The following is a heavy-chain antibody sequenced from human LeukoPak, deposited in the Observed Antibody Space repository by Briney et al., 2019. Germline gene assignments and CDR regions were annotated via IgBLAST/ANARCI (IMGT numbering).Heavy chain of an antibody. Sequence: GESLTISCKAYGYSFFSNYWIAWVRQMPGKGLEWMGILYPGDSDSRYSPSFQGQVTISADRSISTAYLHWSSLKVSDTAMYYCARASRDGFNQNFDFWGQRTVITVSS. V-gene: IGHV5-51*01. J-gene: IGHJ4*02. D-gene: IGHD5-24*01. CDR1: GYSFFSNYW. CDR2: LYPGDSDS. CDR3: ARASRDGFNQNFDF.